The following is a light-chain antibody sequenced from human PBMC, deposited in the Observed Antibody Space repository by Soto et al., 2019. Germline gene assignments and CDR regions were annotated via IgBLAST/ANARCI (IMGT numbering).Light chain of an antibody. CDR1: QSVSSSY. Sequence: EIVLTQSPGTLSLSPGERATLSCRASQSVSSSYLAWYQQKPGQAPRLLIYGASTRATDMPGTFSGSGSGTDFTLTVSRLEPEDFAVYYCQQYGSSPWTFGQGTKVDIK. V-gene: IGKV3-20*01. CDR2: GAS. J-gene: IGKJ1*01. CDR3: QQYGSSPWT.